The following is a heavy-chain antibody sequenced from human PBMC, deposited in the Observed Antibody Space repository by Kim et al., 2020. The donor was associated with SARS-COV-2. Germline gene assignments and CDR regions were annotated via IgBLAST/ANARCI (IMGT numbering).Heavy chain of an antibody. CDR2: INPSGGST. CDR3: AIWNRGGYSYGPTLRVGEHY. CDR1: GYTFTSYY. Sequence: ASVKVSCKASGYTFTSYYMHWVRQAPGQGLEWMGIINPSGGSTSYAQKFQGRVTMTRDTSTSTVYMELSSLRSEDTAVYYCAIWNRGGYSYGPTLRVGEHYWGQGTLVTVSS. D-gene: IGHD5-18*01. J-gene: IGHJ4*02. V-gene: IGHV1-46*01.